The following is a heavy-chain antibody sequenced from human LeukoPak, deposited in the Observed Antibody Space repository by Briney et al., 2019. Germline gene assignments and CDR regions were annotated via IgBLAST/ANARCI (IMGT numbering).Heavy chain of an antibody. Sequence: ASVKVSCKASGYTFIGYYMHWLGQAPGHGLEWMGWINPKSGGTNYAQKFQGRVTMTRDTSISTAYMELSRMTSDDTAVYYCATGGGTSGPYLDCWGQGTLVTVSS. CDR2: INPKSGGT. V-gene: IGHV1-2*02. D-gene: IGHD2-8*02. J-gene: IGHJ4*02. CDR1: GYTFIGYY. CDR3: ATGGGTSGPYLDC.